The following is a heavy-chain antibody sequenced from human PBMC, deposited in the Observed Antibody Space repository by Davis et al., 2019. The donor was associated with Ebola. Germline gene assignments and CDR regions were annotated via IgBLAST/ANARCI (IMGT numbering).Heavy chain of an antibody. CDR2: ISGSGGST. J-gene: IGHJ4*02. CDR3: AKDANRRIAVAGREFDY. Sequence: PGGSLRLSCAASGFTFSSYAMSWVRQAPGKGLEWVSAISGSGGSTYYADSVKGRFTISRDYSKNTLYLQMNSLRAEDTAVYYCAKDANRRIAVAGREFDYWGQGTLVTVSS. CDR1: GFTFSSYA. V-gene: IGHV3-23*01. D-gene: IGHD6-19*01.